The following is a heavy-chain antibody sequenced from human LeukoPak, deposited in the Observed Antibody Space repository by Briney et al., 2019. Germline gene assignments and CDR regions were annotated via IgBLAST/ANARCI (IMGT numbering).Heavy chain of an antibody. CDR1: GFTFSSYG. CDR3: AKPRNAVYYGAFDI. D-gene: IGHD3-10*01. CDR2: IWYDGSNK. Sequence: GGSLRLSRAASGFTFSSYGMHWVRQAPGKGLEWVAVIWYDGSNKYYADSVKGRFTISRDNSKNTLYLQMNSLRAEDTAVYYCAKPRNAVYYGAFDIWGQGTMVTVSS. V-gene: IGHV3-33*06. J-gene: IGHJ3*02.